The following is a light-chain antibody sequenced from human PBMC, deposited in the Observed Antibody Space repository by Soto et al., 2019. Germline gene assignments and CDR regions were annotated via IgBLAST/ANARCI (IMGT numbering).Light chain of an antibody. V-gene: IGKV3D-7*01. Sequence: EVVLTQSPATLSLSPGEGATLSCRASQSISNSYLSWYQQKPGQAPRLLIYGASTRATGIPARFSGSGRGSGTDFTLTISSLQPEDFAVYYCLQDYNLPITFGQGTRLENK. J-gene: IGKJ5*01. CDR1: QSISNSY. CDR3: LQDYNLPIT. CDR2: GAS.